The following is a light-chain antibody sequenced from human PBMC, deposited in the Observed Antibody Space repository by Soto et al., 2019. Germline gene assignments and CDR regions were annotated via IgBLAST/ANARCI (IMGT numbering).Light chain of an antibody. CDR1: HSNLGGYNF. CDR2: EVS. CDR3: SSYAGSNRI. Sequence: QAVVTQPPSASGSPGQSVTISCTGTHSNLGGYNFVSWYQQHPGKAPKVVIYEVSKRPSGVPDRFSGSKSGNTASLTVSGLQAEDEADYYCSSYAGSNRIFGGGTKLTVL. J-gene: IGLJ2*01. V-gene: IGLV2-8*01.